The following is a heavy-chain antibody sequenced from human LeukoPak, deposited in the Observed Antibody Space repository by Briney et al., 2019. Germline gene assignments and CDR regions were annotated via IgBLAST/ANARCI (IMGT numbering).Heavy chain of an antibody. V-gene: IGHV3-23*01. Sequence: PGGSLRLSCAASGFTFSSYAMSWVRQAPGKGLEGVSAISGSGGSTYYADSVKGRFTISRDNYKNTLYLQMNSLRAEDTAVYYCAKPRGSSRAGYYYYMDVWGKGTTVTVSS. CDR1: GFTFSSYA. CDR2: ISGSGGST. CDR3: AKPRGSSRAGYYYYMDV. D-gene: IGHD2-2*01. J-gene: IGHJ6*03.